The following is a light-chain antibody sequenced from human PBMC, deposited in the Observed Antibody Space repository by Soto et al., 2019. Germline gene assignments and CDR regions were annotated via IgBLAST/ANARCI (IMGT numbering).Light chain of an antibody. CDR3: QSFWV. CDR2: GNT. V-gene: IGLV1-40*01. CDR1: SSNIGAGFD. Sequence: QSVLTQPPSVSGAPGQRVTISCTGSSSNIGAGFDVHWYQQFPGTAPKLLIYGNTNRPSGVPDRFSGSKSGTSASLAITGLHAEYEADYYCQSFWVFGGGTNVTVL. J-gene: IGLJ2*01.